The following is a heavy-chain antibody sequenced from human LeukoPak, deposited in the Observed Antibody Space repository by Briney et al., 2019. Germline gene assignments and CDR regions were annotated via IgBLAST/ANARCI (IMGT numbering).Heavy chain of an antibody. CDR2: INLDESAK. CDR3: AKYGGNSGMAFDI. V-gene: IGHV3-7*01. Sequence: GGSLRVSCAASGFTFSAHWMSWVRQAPGKGLEWVANINLDESAKRYVNSVKGRFTISRDNAKNSLYLQMNSLRAEDTAVYYCAKYGGNSGMAFDIWGQGTVVTVSS. CDR1: GFTFSAHW. J-gene: IGHJ3*02. D-gene: IGHD4-23*01.